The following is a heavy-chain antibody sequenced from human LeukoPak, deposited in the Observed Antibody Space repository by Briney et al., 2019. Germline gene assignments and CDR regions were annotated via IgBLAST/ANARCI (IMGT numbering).Heavy chain of an antibody. CDR1: GFTFSSYW. V-gene: IGHV3-7*01. J-gene: IGHJ6*02. CDR2: IKQDGSEK. Sequence: GGSLRLSCAASGFTFSSYWMSWVRQAPGKGLEWVANIKQDGSEKYYVDSVKGRFTISRDNAKNSLYLQMNSLRAEDTAVYYCAREDPKFYYYGMDVWGQGTTVTVSS. CDR3: AREDPKFYYYGMDV.